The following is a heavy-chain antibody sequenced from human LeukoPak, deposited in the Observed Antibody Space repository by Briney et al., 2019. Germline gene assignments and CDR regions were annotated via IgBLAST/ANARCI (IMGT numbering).Heavy chain of an antibody. Sequence: GGSLRLSCAASGFTFSSYAMHWVRQAPGKGLEWVAVISYDGSNKYYADSVKGRFTISRDNSKNTLYLQMNSLRAEDTAVYYCARDLNYYGSGSYFPDYWGQGTLVTVSS. D-gene: IGHD3-10*01. CDR1: GFTFSSYA. CDR2: ISYDGSNK. CDR3: ARDLNYYGSGSYFPDY. J-gene: IGHJ4*02. V-gene: IGHV3-30-3*01.